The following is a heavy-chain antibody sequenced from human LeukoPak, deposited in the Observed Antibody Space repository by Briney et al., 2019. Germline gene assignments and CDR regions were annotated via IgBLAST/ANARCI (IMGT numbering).Heavy chain of an antibody. D-gene: IGHD4-11*01. Sequence: GESLRLSCAASGFSFTNYAMNWVRQAPGKGLEWVSGITGSGGSTHYVDSVKGRFTISRDNSKNTLYLQMNSLRAEDTAVYYCAKAPTTLTTYYNYYGMDVWGQGTTVTVSS. CDR2: ITGSGGST. CDR3: AKAPTTLTTYYNYYGMDV. J-gene: IGHJ6*02. CDR1: GFSFTNYA. V-gene: IGHV3-23*01.